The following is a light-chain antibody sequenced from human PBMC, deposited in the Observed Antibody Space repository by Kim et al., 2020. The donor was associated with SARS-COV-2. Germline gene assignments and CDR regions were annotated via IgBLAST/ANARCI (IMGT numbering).Light chain of an antibody. CDR3: QAWDSSTEVV. Sequence: SYELTQPPSVSVSPGQTASITCSGDKLGDKYACWYQQKPGQSPVLVIYQDSKRPSGIPERSSGSNSGNTATLTISGTQAMDEADYYCQAWDSSTEVVFGG. CDR1: KLGDKY. J-gene: IGLJ2*01. CDR2: QDS. V-gene: IGLV3-1*01.